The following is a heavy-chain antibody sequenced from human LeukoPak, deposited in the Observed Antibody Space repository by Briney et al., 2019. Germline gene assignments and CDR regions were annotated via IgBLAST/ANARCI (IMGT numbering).Heavy chain of an antibody. D-gene: IGHD2-21*01. CDR1: GGSISSADYY. CDR3: ARHRGGGLWFFDY. V-gene: IGHV4-31*11. Sequence: SQTLSLTCAVSGGSISSADYYWSWVRQHPGKGLEWIGYIYYNGRTYLTPSLESRVTMSVDTSKNQFSLGLSSVTAADTAVYYCARHRGGGLWFFDYWGQGTLVTVSS. J-gene: IGHJ4*02. CDR2: IYYNGRT.